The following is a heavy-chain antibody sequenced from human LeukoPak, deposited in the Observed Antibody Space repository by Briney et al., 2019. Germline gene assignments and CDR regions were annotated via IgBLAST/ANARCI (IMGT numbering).Heavy chain of an antibody. V-gene: IGHV1-2*02. CDR2: INPNSGGT. J-gene: IGHJ4*02. CDR1: GYTFTGYY. D-gene: IGHD6-19*01. Sequence: ASVKVSCKASGYTFTGYYMHWVRQAPGQGLEWMGWINPNSGGTNYAQKFQGRVTMTRDTSISTAYMELSRLRSDDTAVYYCASAHYSSGWVPFDYWGQGTLVTVSS. CDR3: ASAHYSSGWVPFDY.